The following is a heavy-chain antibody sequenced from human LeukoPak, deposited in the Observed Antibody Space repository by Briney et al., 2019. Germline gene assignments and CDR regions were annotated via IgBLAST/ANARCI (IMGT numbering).Heavy chain of an antibody. CDR1: GGSISSYY. Sequence: SETLPLTCTVSGGSISSYYWSWIRQPPGKGLEWIGYIYNSGSTNYTPSLKSRVTISVDTSKNQFSLKLTSVTAADTAVYYCARHRDGYNYGYLDYWGQGTLVTVSS. CDR3: ARHRDGYNYGYLDY. CDR2: IYNSGST. V-gene: IGHV4-59*08. D-gene: IGHD5-24*01. J-gene: IGHJ4*02.